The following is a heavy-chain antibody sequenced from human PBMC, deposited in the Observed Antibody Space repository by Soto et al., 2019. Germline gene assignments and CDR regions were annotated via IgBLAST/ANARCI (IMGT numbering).Heavy chain of an antibody. CDR2: ISYDGSNK. V-gene: IGHV3-30*18. CDR3: AKDRLGGLGPHYYYYYMDG. D-gene: IGHD3-16*01. J-gene: IGHJ6*03. Sequence: GGSLRLSCAASGFTFSSYGMHWVRQAPGKGLEWVAVISYDGSNKYYADSVKGRFTISRDNSKNTLYLQMNSLRAEDTAVYYCAKDRLGGLGPHYYYYYMDGWGKGTTVTVSS. CDR1: GFTFSSYG.